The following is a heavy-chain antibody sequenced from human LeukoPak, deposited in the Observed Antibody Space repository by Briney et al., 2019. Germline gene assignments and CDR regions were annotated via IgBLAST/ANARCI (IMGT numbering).Heavy chain of an antibody. CDR1: GGSISSYY. Sequence: PSETLSLTCTVSGGSISSYYWSWIRLPPGKGLEWIGYLSKSGNTNYSPSLKSRVTIFGDTSKNQFFLKLSSVTAADTAVYYCARRETGEPFDIWGQGTMVTVSS. CDR3: ARRETGEPFDI. D-gene: IGHD3-16*01. CDR2: LSKSGNT. J-gene: IGHJ3*02. V-gene: IGHV4-59*08.